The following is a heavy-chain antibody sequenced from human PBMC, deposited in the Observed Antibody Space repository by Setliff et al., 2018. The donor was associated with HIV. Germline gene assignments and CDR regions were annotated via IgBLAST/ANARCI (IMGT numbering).Heavy chain of an antibody. Sequence: ASVKVSCKASGGTFSNYAFRWVRLAPGQGLEWMGGFIPVFDTTNYEKKFRDRVTITADESTRTVYLELISLRSEDTAVYYCAVGDYVWGSYRLDFWGQGTLVTVSS. D-gene: IGHD3-16*02. CDR1: GGTFSNYA. V-gene: IGHV1-69*13. J-gene: IGHJ4*02. CDR2: FIPVFDTT. CDR3: AVGDYVWGSYRLDF.